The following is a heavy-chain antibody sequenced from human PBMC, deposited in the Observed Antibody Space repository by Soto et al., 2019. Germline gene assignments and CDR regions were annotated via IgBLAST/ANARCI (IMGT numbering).Heavy chain of an antibody. J-gene: IGHJ5*02. CDR3: AKDGGKDGYFVNWFDP. V-gene: IGHV1-69*15. D-gene: IGHD5-12*01. CDR2: IIPIFGSA. CDR1: GGTFSNYA. Sequence: QVQLVQSGAEVKKPGSSVKVSCKASGGTFSNYAITWVRQAPGQGLEWLGRIIPIFGSANFAQKFQGRVTLTADESTTTAYMELSNLRSDDTAVYYCAKDGGKDGYFVNWFDPWGQGTLITVSS.